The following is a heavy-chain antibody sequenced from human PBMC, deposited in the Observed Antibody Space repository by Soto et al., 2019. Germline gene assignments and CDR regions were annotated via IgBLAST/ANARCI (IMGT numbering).Heavy chain of an antibody. CDR1: GYSFSINTAA. D-gene: IGHD6-19*01. Sequence: PSQTLSLTCAISGYSFSINTAAWNWIRSSPSRGLEWLGRTYYRSNWRHDYAVSVKSRITVNPDTSKNHFSLQLNSVTPDDTAVYYCARGVAGSGFDLWGQGTLVTVSS. CDR3: ARGVAGSGFDL. CDR2: TYYRSNWRH. V-gene: IGHV6-1*01. J-gene: IGHJ4*02.